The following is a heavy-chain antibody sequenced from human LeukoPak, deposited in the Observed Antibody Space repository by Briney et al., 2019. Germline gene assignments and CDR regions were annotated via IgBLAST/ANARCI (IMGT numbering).Heavy chain of an antibody. CDR3: ARVRVGATTAWFDP. Sequence: GGSLRLSCAASGFTFSSYWMHWVRQAPGKGLVWVSRINSDGSSTSYADSVKGRSTISRDNAKNTLYLQMNSLRAEDTAVYYCARVRVGATTAWFDPWGQGTLVTVSS. D-gene: IGHD1-26*01. J-gene: IGHJ5*02. V-gene: IGHV3-74*01. CDR2: INSDGSST. CDR1: GFTFSSYW.